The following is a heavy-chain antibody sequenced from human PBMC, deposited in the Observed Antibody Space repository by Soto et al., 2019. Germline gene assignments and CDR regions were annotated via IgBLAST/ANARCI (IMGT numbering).Heavy chain of an antibody. J-gene: IGHJ6*02. V-gene: IGHV3-21*01. CDR3: ARGAGGTMIVVVNYGMDV. D-gene: IGHD3-22*01. CDR2: ISSSSSYI. Sequence: PGVSLRLSCAASGFTFSSYSMNWVRQAPGKGLEWVSSISSSSSYIYYADSVKGRFTISRDNAKNSLYLQMNSLRAEDTAVYYCARGAGGTMIVVVNYGMDVWGQGTTVTVSS. CDR1: GFTFSSYS.